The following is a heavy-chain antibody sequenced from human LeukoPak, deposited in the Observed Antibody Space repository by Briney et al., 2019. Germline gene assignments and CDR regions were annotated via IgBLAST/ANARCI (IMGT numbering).Heavy chain of an antibody. Sequence: GGSLRLSCAAAGFTFSSYAMTWVRQAPGKGLEWVSGIRGSGGNTDYADSVKGRFTISGDNSKNTLSLQMNSLRAEDTAVYYCAKGWTFLDPWGQGTLVTVSS. CDR1: GFTFSSYA. CDR2: IRGSGGNT. V-gene: IGHV3-23*01. J-gene: IGHJ5*02. D-gene: IGHD2-15*01. CDR3: AKGWTFLDP.